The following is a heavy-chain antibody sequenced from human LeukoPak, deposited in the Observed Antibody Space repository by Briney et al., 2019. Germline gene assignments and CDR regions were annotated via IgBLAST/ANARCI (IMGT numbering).Heavy chain of an antibody. V-gene: IGHV3-9*01. Sequence: TAMSLRLSCSASGFTFDDFAMHWVRPAPGKGLEWFSGMSWNSGSIGYANSVKDRFTISRDNAKNSLYLKMNSLRAKDTALYSCAKDMRYQLLGWFDPWGQGTLVTVSS. CDR2: MSWNSGSI. D-gene: IGHD2-2*01. J-gene: IGHJ5*02. CDR3: AKDMRYQLLGWFDP. CDR1: GFTFDDFA.